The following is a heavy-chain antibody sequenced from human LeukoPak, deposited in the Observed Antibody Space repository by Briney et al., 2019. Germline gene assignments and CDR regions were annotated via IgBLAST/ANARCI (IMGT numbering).Heavy chain of an antibody. J-gene: IGHJ4*02. CDR3: AGGYHDFWSGYYLDY. CDR1: GGSISSYY. CDR2: IYYSGST. Sequence: PSETLSLTCTVSGGSISSYYWSWIRQPPGKGLEWIGYIYYSGSTNYNPSLKSRVTISVDTSKNQFSLKLSSVTAADTAVYYCAGGYHDFWSGYYLDYWGQGTLVTVSS. D-gene: IGHD3-3*01. V-gene: IGHV4-59*08.